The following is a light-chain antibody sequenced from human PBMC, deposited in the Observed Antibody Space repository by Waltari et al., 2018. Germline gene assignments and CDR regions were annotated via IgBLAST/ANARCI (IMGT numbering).Light chain of an antibody. CDR3: TSYTTTSTLVL. Sequence: QSALTQPASVSGSPGPSLPILCTGTTRHIGGHNYVSWYQQHPGRAPKLVISDVTDRPSGMSIRVSGSKSGNTASLTITGLRAEDEAYYYCTSYTTTSTLVLFGGGTKLTVL. CDR2: DVT. CDR1: TRHIGGHNY. V-gene: IGLV2-14*03. J-gene: IGLJ2*01.